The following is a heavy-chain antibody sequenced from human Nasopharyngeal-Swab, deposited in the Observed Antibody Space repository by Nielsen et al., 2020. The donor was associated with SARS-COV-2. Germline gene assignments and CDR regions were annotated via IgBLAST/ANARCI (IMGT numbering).Heavy chain of an antibody. J-gene: IGHJ4*02. CDR2: IYHSGST. Sequence: SETLSLTCAVSGGSISSSNWWSWVRQPPGKGLEWIGEIYHSGSTNYNPSLKSRVTISVDTSKNQFSLKLSSVTAADTAVYYCARETAMACDYWGQGTLVTVSS. CDR3: ARETAMACDY. D-gene: IGHD5-18*01. CDR1: GGSISSSNW. V-gene: IGHV4-4*02.